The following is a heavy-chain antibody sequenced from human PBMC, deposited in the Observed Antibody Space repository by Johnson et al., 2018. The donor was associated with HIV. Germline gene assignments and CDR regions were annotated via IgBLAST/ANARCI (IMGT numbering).Heavy chain of an antibody. D-gene: IGHD3-16*01. CDR1: GFTFSSYG. J-gene: IGHJ3*01. CDR2: IRYDGSNK. CDR3: AKPPSMGADAFDV. V-gene: IGHV3-30*02. Sequence: QVQLVESGGGVVQPGGSLRLSCVASGFTFSSYGMHWVRQAPGKGLEWVAFIRYDGSNKYYADSVQGRFTISRDNSKNTLYLQMNSLRAEDSALYYCAKPPSMGADAFDVWGQGTMVTVSS.